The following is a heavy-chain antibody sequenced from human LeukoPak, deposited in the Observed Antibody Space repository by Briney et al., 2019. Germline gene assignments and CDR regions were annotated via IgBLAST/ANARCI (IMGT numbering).Heavy chain of an antibody. Sequence: PSETLSLTCTVSGYSISSGYYWGWIRQPPGKGLEWIGYIYYSGSTNYNPSLKSRVTISVHTSKNQFSLKLSSVTAADTAVYYCARTTEGGYTYDYFYYYYMDVWGKGTSVTISS. CDR2: IYYSGST. J-gene: IGHJ6*03. V-gene: IGHV4-61*01. CDR1: GYSISSGYY. CDR3: ARTTEGGYTYDYFYYYYMDV. D-gene: IGHD5-18*01.